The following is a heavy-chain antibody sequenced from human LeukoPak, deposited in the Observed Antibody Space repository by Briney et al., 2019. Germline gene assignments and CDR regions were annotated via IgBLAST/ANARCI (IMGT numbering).Heavy chain of an antibody. CDR1: GYSFTSYW. D-gene: IGHD3-10*01. J-gene: IGHJ3*02. V-gene: IGHV5-51*01. CDR2: IYPGDSDT. Sequence: KVSCKGSGYSFTSYWIGWVRQMPGKGLEWMGIIYPGDSDTRYSPSFQGQVTISADKSISTAYLQWSSLKASDTAMYYCARQELLWFGELLWAFDIWGQGTMVTVSS. CDR3: ARQELLWFGELLWAFDI.